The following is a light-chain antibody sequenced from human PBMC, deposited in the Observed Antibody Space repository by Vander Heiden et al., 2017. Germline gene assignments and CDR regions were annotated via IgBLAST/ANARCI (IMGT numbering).Light chain of an antibody. Sequence: ASQSVSSSLAWYQQKPGQAPRLLIYGAATRATGIAARFSGSGSGTEFTLAITSLQSEDFAIYYCQQYNSWPLTFGGGTKVVI. J-gene: IGKJ4*01. V-gene: IGKV3-15*01. CDR2: GAA. CDR1: QSVSSS. CDR3: QQYNSWPLT.